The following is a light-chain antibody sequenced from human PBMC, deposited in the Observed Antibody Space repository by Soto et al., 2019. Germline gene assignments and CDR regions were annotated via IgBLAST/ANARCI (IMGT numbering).Light chain of an antibody. CDR1: QNIHSF. Sequence: DIQMTQSPSSLAASVGERVTITCRASQNIHSFLNCYQQKPGKAPQVLIYGGSALQSGVPSRFSGSGSVTDFTLTIRSLQPEDFASYFCQQSYNIPFTFGPGTRVDI. CDR3: QQSYNIPFT. J-gene: IGKJ3*01. CDR2: GGS. V-gene: IGKV1-39*01.